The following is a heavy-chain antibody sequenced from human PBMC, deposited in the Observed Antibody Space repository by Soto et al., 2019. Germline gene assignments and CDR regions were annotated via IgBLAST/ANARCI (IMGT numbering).Heavy chain of an antibody. D-gene: IGHD3-22*01. CDR2: IIPIFGTA. J-gene: IGHJ3*02. CDR3: ARRNCYDSSGYYPKAEDAFDI. CDR1: GGTFSSYA. V-gene: IGHV1-69*13. Sequence: SVKVSCKASGGTFSSYAISWVRQAPGQGLEWMGGIIPIFGTANYAQKFQGRVTITADESTSTAYMELSSLRSEDTAVYYCARRNCYDSSGYYPKAEDAFDIWGQGTMVTVSS.